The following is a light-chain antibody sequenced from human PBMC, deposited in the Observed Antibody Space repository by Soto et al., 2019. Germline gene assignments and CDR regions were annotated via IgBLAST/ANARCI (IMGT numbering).Light chain of an antibody. CDR1: QSVSSNY. J-gene: IGKJ1*01. CDR3: QQYGSSYPWT. V-gene: IGKV3-20*01. Sequence: IVVTQSPCTLSVSPGERATLSCRASQSVSSNYLAWYQQEPGQAPRLLIYGASSRATGIPDRFSGSGSGTDFTLTIRRLEPEDFAVYYCQQYGSSYPWTFGQGTKVDIK. CDR2: GAS.